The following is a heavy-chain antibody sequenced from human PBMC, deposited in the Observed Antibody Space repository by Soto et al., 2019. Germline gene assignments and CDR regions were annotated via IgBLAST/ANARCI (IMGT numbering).Heavy chain of an antibody. Sequence: SETLSLTCAVSGGSISSGGYSWSWIRQPPGKGLEWIGYIYHSGSTYYNPSLKSRVTISVDRSKSQFSLNLSSVTAADTAVYYCARGMTTVTTYDYWGQGTLVTVSS. V-gene: IGHV4-30-2*01. D-gene: IGHD4-4*01. J-gene: IGHJ4*02. CDR1: GGSISSGGYS. CDR2: IYHSGST. CDR3: ARGMTTVTTYDY.